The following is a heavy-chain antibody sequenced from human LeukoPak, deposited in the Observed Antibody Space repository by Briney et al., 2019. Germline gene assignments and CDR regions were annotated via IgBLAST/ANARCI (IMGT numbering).Heavy chain of an antibody. CDR3: TRDGSNGYHPLGWFDY. D-gene: IGHD3-16*01. J-gene: IGHJ4*02. V-gene: IGHV3-48*04. Sequence: GGSLRLSCAASGFTFSSYWMSWVRQAPGKGLEWVSYISGTDNTIYYADSVKGRFTMSRDNAKNSLYLQMNSLRAEDTAVYYCTRDGSNGYHPLGWFDYWGQGTLVTVSS. CDR1: GFTFSSYW. CDR2: ISGTDNTI.